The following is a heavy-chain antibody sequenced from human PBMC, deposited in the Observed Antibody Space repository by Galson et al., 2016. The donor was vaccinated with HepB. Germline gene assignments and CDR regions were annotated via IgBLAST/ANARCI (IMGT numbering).Heavy chain of an antibody. CDR1: GFTFSKYA. V-gene: IGHV3-23*01. CDR2: ISANGGGT. CDR3: AKGTHITMIVIVIADYFDS. Sequence: SLRLSCAASGFTFSKYAMTWVRQAPGKGLEWVSSISANGGGTYYAGSVKGRFTISRDNSKNTLYLQMNSLRADDTAVYYCAKGTHITMIVIVIADYFDSWGQGTLVTVSS. J-gene: IGHJ4*02. D-gene: IGHD3-22*01.